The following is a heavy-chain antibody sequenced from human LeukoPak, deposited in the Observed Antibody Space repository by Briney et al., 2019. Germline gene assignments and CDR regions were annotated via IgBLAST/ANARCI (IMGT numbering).Heavy chain of an antibody. Sequence: PGGSLRLSCAASGFTFSSYAMHWVRQAPGKGLEWVAVISYDGSNKYYADSVKGRFTISRDNSKNTLYLQMNSLRAEDTAVYYCARDYSNYFKTRYYYYYGMDVWGQGTTVTVSS. CDR1: GFTFSSYA. CDR2: ISYDGSNK. V-gene: IGHV3-30-3*01. D-gene: IGHD4-11*01. J-gene: IGHJ6*02. CDR3: ARDYSNYFKTRYYYYYGMDV.